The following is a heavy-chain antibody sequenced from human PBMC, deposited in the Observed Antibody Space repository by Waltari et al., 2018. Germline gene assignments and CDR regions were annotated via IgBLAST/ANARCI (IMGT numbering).Heavy chain of an antibody. CDR1: GYTFTSYG. CDR3: AGELGIAAAGNYYGMDV. D-gene: IGHD6-13*01. V-gene: IGHV1-18*01. J-gene: IGHJ6*02. Sequence: QVQLVQSGAEVKKPGASVKVSCKASGYTFTSYGISWVRQAPGQGLEWMGWISAYNGNTSSAQKLQGRVTMTTDTSTSTAYMELRRLRSDDTAVYYCAGELGIAAAGNYYGMDVWGQGTTVTVSS. CDR2: ISAYNGNT.